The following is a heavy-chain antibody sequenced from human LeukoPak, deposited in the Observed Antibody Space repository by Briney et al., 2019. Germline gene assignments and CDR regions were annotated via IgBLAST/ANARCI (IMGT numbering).Heavy chain of an antibody. D-gene: IGHD3-10*01. Sequence: PSQTLSLTCTVSGGSISSGGYYWSWIRQHPGKGLEWIGYIYYSGSTYYNPSLKSRVTISVDTSKNQFSLKLSSVTAADTAVYYCARHRRSSVMVRPDAFDIWGQGTMVTVSS. CDR3: ARHRRSSVMVRPDAFDI. CDR1: GGSISSGGYY. J-gene: IGHJ3*02. CDR2: IYYSGST. V-gene: IGHV4-31*03.